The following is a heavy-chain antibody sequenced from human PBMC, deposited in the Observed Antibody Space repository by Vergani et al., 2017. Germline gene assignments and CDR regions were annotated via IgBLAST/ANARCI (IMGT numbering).Heavy chain of an antibody. CDR1: GGSISSSNW. J-gene: IGHJ4*02. CDR3: ARGGDSSSSWYDY. CDR2: IYHSGST. V-gene: IGHV4-4*03. D-gene: IGHD6-13*01. Sequence: QVQLQESGPGLVKPPGTLSLTCAVSGGSISSSNWWSWVRQPPGKGLEWIGEIYHSGSTNYNPSLKSRVTISVDTSKNQFSLKLSSVTAADTAVYYCARGGDSSSSWYDYWGQGTLVTVSS.